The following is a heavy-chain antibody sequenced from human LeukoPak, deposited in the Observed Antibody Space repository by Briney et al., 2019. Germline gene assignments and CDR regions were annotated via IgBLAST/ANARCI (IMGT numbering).Heavy chain of an antibody. Sequence: GGSLRLSCAASGFNFSGSAMHWVRQASGKGLEWVGRIRSKANSYATAFAASVKGRFTISRDESKNTAYLQMNSLKTEDTAVYYCTTGLVYWGQGTLVTVSS. J-gene: IGHJ4*02. D-gene: IGHD6-6*01. V-gene: IGHV3-73*01. CDR2: IRSKANSYAT. CDR1: GFNFSGSA. CDR3: TTGLVY.